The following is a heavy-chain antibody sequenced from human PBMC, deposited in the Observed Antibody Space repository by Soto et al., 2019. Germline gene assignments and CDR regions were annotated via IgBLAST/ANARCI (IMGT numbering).Heavy chain of an antibody. D-gene: IGHD3-9*01. CDR2: LYYSGST. Sequence: PSETLSLTCTVSGDSISSYYWSWIRQPPGKGLEWIGYLYYSGSTNYSPSLKSRVTISVDTSKSQFSLKLSRFSLELTSVTAADSAVYYCAWAKIWSGYYVAYFDFWGRGTQVTVSS. J-gene: IGHJ2*01. V-gene: IGHV4-59*12. CDR1: GDSISSYY. CDR3: AWAKIWSGYYVAYFDF.